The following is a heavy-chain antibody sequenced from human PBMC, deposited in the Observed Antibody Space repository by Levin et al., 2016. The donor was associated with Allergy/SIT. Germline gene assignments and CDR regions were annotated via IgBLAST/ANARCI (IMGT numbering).Heavy chain of an antibody. CDR3: AKEMYYYDSSGYSIAPGDS. D-gene: IGHD3-22*01. J-gene: IGHJ4*02. Sequence: WIRQPPGKGLEWVSAISGRGGGTYYADSVKGRFTISRDNSKNTLYLQMNSLRAEDTAVYYCAKEMYYYDSSGYSIAPGDSWGQGTLVTVSS. CDR2: ISGRGGGT. V-gene: IGHV3-23*01.